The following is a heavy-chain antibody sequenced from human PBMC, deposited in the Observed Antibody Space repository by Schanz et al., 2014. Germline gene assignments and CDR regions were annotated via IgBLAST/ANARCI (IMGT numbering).Heavy chain of an antibody. CDR1: GATFNSYA. CDR2: IIPPLRQT. Sequence: QAQLVQSGAEVKKPGSSVKVSCKSSGATFNSYAFGWVRQAPGQGFEWVGSIIPPLRQTRYAQKFEERVIITADTSTTTVYMDLASLTSDDTAVYFCARIIDGDYLYWGQGTLVTVSS. J-gene: IGHJ4*02. CDR3: ARIIDGDYLY. D-gene: IGHD4-17*01. V-gene: IGHV1-69*02.